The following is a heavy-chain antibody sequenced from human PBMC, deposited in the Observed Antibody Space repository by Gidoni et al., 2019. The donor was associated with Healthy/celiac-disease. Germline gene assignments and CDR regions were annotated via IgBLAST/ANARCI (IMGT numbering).Heavy chain of an antibody. CDR3: AKDLARSRYSSSFAFDI. Sequence: EVQLLESGGGLVQPGGSLRLSCAASGFTFSSYAMSWVRQAPGKGLEWVSAISGSGGSTYYADSVKGRFTISRDNSKNTLYLQMNSLRAEDTAVYYCAKDLARSRYSSSFAFDIWGQGTMVTVSS. D-gene: IGHD6-6*01. CDR2: ISGSGGST. V-gene: IGHV3-23*01. J-gene: IGHJ3*02. CDR1: GFTFSSYA.